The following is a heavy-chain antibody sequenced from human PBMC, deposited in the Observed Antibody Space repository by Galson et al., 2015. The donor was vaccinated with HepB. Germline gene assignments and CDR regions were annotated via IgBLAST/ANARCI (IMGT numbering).Heavy chain of an antibody. Sequence: SLRLSCAASGFTFSSYWMSWVRQAPGKGLEWVANIKQDGSEKYYVDSVKGRFTISRDNAKNSLYLQMNSLRAEDTAVYYCARIAITLGDIVVVPAAIGWFDYWGQGTLVTVSS. J-gene: IGHJ4*02. CDR3: ARIAITLGDIVVVPAAIGWFDY. CDR2: IKQDGSEK. CDR1: GFTFSSYW. V-gene: IGHV3-7*03. D-gene: IGHD2-2*01.